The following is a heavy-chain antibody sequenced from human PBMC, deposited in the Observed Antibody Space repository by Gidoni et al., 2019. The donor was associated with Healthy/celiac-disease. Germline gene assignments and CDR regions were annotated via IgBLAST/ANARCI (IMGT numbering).Heavy chain of an antibody. J-gene: IGHJ4*02. CDR3: ASPEYYYDSSGYYPFDY. CDR2: IIPILGIA. D-gene: IGHD3-22*01. CDR1: GGTFSSYS. Sequence: QVQLVQSGAEVKKPGSSVKVSCKASGGTFSSYSISWVRQAPGQGLEWMGRIIPILGIANYAQKLQGRVTITADKSTSTAYMELSSLRSEDTAVYYCASPEYYYDSSGYYPFDYWGQGTLVTVSS. V-gene: IGHV1-69*04.